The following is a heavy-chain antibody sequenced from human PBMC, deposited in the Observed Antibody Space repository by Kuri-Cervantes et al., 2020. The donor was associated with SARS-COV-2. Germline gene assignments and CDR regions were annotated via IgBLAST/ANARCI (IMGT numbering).Heavy chain of an antibody. Sequence: GESLKISCAASGFTFSSYGMHWVRQAPGKGLEWVALIHYDGTNTYYAVSVRGRFTISRDNLNNILYLHMNSLRTEDTAVYFCAKDDGGSFGLFDNWGQGILVTVSS. CDR3: AKDDGGSFGLFDN. CDR1: GFTFSSYG. J-gene: IGHJ4*02. CDR2: IHYDGTNT. D-gene: IGHD1-26*01. V-gene: IGHV3-30*02.